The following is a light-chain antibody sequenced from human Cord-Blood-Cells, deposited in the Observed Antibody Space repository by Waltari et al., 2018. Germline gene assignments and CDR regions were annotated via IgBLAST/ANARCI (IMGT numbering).Light chain of an antibody. J-gene: IGLJ2*01. CDR1: TSNIGGGYD. V-gene: IGLV1-40*01. Sequence: QSVLTHPPPVSGAPGQRVTISRTGSTSNIGGGYDVHWYQQLPGTAPKLLIYGNSNRPSGVPDRFSGSKSGTSASLAITGLQAEDEADYYCQSYDSSVVFGGGTKLTVL. CDR3: QSYDSSVV. CDR2: GNS.